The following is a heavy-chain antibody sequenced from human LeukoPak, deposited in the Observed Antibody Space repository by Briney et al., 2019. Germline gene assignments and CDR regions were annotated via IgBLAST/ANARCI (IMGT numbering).Heavy chain of an antibody. CDR1: GGSTSSSSYY. V-gene: IGHV4-39*01. CDR3: ARQGQDFDY. J-gene: IGHJ4*02. CDR2: IYYSGST. Sequence: PSETLSLTCTVSGGSTSSSSYYWGWIRQPPGKGLEWIGSIYYSGSTYYNPSLKSRVIISVDTSKNQFSLKLSSVTAADTAVYYCARQGQDFDYWGQGTLVTVSS.